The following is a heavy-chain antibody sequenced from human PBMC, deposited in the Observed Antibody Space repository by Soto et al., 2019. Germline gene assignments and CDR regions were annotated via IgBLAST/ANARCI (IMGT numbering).Heavy chain of an antibody. V-gene: IGHV4-34*01. CDR1: GGSFSGYY. D-gene: IGHD3-10*01. CDR3: ARKVFRGFFVYGQNWFAP. Sequence: SETLSLTCAVYGGSFSGYYWSWIRQPPGKGLEWIGEINHSGSTNYNPSLKSRVTISVDTSKNHFSLKLSSVTAADTAVYYCARKVFRGFFVYGQNWFAPCGQGTLVTVPS. CDR2: INHSGST. J-gene: IGHJ5*02.